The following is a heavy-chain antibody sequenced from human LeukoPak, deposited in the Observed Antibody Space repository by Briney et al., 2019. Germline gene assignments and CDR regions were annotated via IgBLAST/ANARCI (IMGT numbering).Heavy chain of an antibody. J-gene: IGHJ5*02. V-gene: IGHV3-74*01. CDR1: GFTFSNYW. CDR2: IYVDGRTT. Sequence: GGSLRLSCVASGFTFSNYWMHWVRQPPGKGLVWVSRIYVDGRTTNYADSVKGRFTISRDNAKNTVYLETNSLSVEDTATYYCIRDLRSADLWGQGTLVTVTS. CDR3: IRDLRSADL.